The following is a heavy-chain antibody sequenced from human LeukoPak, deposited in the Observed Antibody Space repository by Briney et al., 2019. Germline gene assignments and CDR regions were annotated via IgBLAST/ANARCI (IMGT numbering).Heavy chain of an antibody. CDR3: AKTPVSTSSVFDC. V-gene: IGHV3-23*01. Sequence: GGSLRLSCAASGFTFSNYAMSWVRQAPGKGLEWVSDMSGSGDTTYYADSVKGRFTISRDNSKNTLYLHTNSLRVEDTALYYCAKTPVSTSSVFDCWGQGTLVTVSS. J-gene: IGHJ4*02. CDR2: MSGSGDTT. D-gene: IGHD6-6*01. CDR1: GFTFSNYA.